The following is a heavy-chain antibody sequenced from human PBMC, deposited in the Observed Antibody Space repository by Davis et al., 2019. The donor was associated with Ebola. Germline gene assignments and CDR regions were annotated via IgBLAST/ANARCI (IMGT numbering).Heavy chain of an antibody. CDR2: ISHSGST. CDR3: ARDRVGYCNSMTSCHNDAFDI. Sequence: SETLSLTCAVSGGSISSGSYSWTWIRQPPGKGLEWIGYISHSGSTYYNPSLKSRVTISVDRSKNQVSLKLTSVTAADTAVYYCARDRVGYCNSMTSCHNDAFDIWGQGTMVTVSS. CDR1: GGSISSGSYS. V-gene: IGHV4-30-2*01. J-gene: IGHJ3*02. D-gene: IGHD2-2*01.